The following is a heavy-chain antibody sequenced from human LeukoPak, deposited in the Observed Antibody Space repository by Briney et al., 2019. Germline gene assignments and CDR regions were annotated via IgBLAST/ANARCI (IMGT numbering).Heavy chain of an antibody. V-gene: IGHV1-69*13. J-gene: IGHJ4*02. CDR2: IIPIFGTA. CDR1: GYTFTSYG. CDR3: ARDGYGDYVGKYYFDY. D-gene: IGHD4-17*01. Sequence: ASVKVSCKASGYTFTSYGISWVRQAPGQGLEWMGGIIPIFGTANYAQKFQGRVTITADESTSTAYMELSSLRSEDTAVYYCARDGYGDYVGKYYFDYWGQETLVTVSS.